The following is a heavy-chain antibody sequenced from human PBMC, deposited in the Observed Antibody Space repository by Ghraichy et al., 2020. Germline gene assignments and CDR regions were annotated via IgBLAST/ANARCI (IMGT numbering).Heavy chain of an antibody. Sequence: ASVKVSCKASGYTFTGYYMHWVRQAPGQGLEWMGWINPNSGGTNYAQKFQGRVTMTRDTSISTAYMELSRLRSDDTAVYYCARRARGIVVVVAALGWFDPWGQGTLVTVSS. D-gene: IGHD2-15*01. J-gene: IGHJ5*02. CDR3: ARRARGIVVVVAALGWFDP. CDR2: INPNSGGT. CDR1: GYTFTGYY. V-gene: IGHV1-2*02.